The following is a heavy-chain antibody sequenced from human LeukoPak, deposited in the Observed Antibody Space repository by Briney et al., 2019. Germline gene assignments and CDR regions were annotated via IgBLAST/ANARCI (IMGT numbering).Heavy chain of an antibody. V-gene: IGHV4-59*01. Sequence: SVTLSLTCTVSGGSISSYYWGWIRQPPGKGLEWIGYIYYSGNTNYNPSLKSRVTISVDTSKNQFSLNLSFVTAADTAVYYCARGPSSGYSYGWGQGTLVTVSS. D-gene: IGHD5-18*01. CDR2: IYYSGNT. CDR1: GGSISSYY. J-gene: IGHJ4*02. CDR3: ARGPSSGYSYG.